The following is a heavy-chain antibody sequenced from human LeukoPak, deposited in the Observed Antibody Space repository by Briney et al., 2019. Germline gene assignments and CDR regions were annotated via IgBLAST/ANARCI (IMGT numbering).Heavy chain of an antibody. CDR1: GYSFTSYW. CDR2: IYPGDSDT. Sequence: GESLKISCKGSGYSFTSYWIGWVRQMPGKGLEWMGIIYPGDSDTRYSPSFQGQVTISADKSISTAYLQWSSLKASDTAMYYCARVGVNTMVRGVIITYEFDYWGQGTLVTVSS. CDR3: ARVGVNTMVRGVIITYEFDY. J-gene: IGHJ4*02. V-gene: IGHV5-51*01. D-gene: IGHD3-10*01.